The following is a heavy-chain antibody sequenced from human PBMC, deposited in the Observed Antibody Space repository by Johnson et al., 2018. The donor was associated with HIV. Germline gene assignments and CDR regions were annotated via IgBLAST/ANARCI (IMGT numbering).Heavy chain of an antibody. Sequence: QVQLVESGGGVVQPGRSLRLSCAASGFTFSSNAMHWVRQAPGKGLERVVVISYAGSNKSYADSVKGRFTISRDNAKNSLYLHMNSLRAEDTAVYYCALSYSLDAFDIWGQGTMVTVSS. CDR3: ALSYSLDAFDI. J-gene: IGHJ3*02. V-gene: IGHV3-30-3*01. CDR2: ISYAGSNK. D-gene: IGHD2-21*01. CDR1: GFTFSSNA.